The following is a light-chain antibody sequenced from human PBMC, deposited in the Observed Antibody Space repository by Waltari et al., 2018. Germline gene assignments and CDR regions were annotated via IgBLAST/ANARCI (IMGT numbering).Light chain of an antibody. J-gene: IGLJ1*01. CDR2: EVT. V-gene: IGLV2-23*02. CDR1: SSDVGNYNL. Sequence: QSGLTQPASVSGSPGQSITISCTGTSSDVGNYNLVSWYQQYPGKAPKLMVYEVTKRTSGFSARFSGSKSGNTASLTIYGLQSEDEADYYCCSYAGLGIYVFGTGTKVTVL. CDR3: CSYAGLGIYV.